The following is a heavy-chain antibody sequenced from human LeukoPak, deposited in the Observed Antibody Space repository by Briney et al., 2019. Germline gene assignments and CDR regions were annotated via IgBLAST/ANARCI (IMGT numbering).Heavy chain of an antibody. CDR3: AKGRWSTGRFDH. V-gene: IGHV3-23*01. J-gene: IGHJ4*02. CDR1: GFMFSYG. D-gene: IGHD1-26*01. CDR2: ISSSGTTI. Sequence: GGSLRLSCVASGFMFSYGMIWGRQAPGKGLEWVSLISSSGTTIYQADSVRGRFTISRDNSKNTLYLQMNSLRVEDTAVYYCAKGRWSTGRFDHWGQGTLVTVSS.